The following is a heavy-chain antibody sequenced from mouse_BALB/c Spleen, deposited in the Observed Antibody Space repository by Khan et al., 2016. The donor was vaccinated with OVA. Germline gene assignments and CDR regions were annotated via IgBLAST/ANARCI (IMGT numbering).Heavy chain of an antibody. V-gene: IGHV1-18*01. Sequence: VQLKQSGPELVKPGASVKISCKASGNTFSDYTIDWVKQSHGKSLEWIGDINPNNGDTFYNQKFKGKATLTVDKSSSTAFMELRSLTSEDTAVDYAARTGYGSVGYWGQGTTLTVSS. CDR3: ARTGYGSVGY. CDR2: INPNNGDT. CDR1: GNTFSDYT. D-gene: IGHD1-1*01. J-gene: IGHJ2*01.